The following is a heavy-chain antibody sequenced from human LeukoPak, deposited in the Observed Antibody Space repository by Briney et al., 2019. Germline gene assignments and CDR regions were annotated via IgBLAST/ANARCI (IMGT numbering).Heavy chain of an antibody. V-gene: IGHV3-30*02. Sequence: GGSLRLSCSGSGYIFSSYGMHWVRQAPGKGLEWVAFIRYDGSNKYYADSVKGRFTIFRDNSKNTLYLQMNSLRAEDTAVYYCAKDQGSSWYRVFDYWGQGTLVTVSS. D-gene: IGHD6-13*01. CDR2: IRYDGSNK. CDR1: GYIFSSYG. J-gene: IGHJ4*02. CDR3: AKDQGSSWYRVFDY.